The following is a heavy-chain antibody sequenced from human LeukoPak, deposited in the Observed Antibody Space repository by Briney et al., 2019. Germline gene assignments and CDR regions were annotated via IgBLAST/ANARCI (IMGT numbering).Heavy chain of an antibody. CDR3: ARRGYCGGDCYFDAFDI. CDR2: IYTSGST. J-gene: IGHJ3*02. D-gene: IGHD2-21*02. V-gene: IGHV4-4*07. Sequence: PETLSLTCTVSGGSISSYYWSWIRQPAGKGLEWIGRIYTSGSTNYNPSLKSRVTMSVDTSKNQFSLKLSSVTAADTAVYYCARRGYCGGDCYFDAFDIWGQGTMVTVSS. CDR1: GGSISSYY.